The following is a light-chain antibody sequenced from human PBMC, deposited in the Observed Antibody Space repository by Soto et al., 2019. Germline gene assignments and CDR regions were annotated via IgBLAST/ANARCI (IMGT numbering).Light chain of an antibody. CDR3: QQRGGWPLT. CDR1: QGVGRF. Sequence: EIVLTQSPATLSLSPGERAALSCRASQGVGRFLAWYQQKPGQAPRLLIYDASNRATGIPARFSGSGSETDITLAIDNLEHEDFAVYYCQQRGGWPLTFGGGTKVEIK. J-gene: IGKJ4*01. V-gene: IGKV3-11*01. CDR2: DAS.